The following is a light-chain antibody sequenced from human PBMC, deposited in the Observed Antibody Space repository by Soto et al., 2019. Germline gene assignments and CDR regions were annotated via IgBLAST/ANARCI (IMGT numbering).Light chain of an antibody. CDR3: HQYGSSPYT. CDR2: GAA. CDR1: HSVSAAY. V-gene: IGKV3-20*01. Sequence: IVLTQSPGTLSMSPGERATLSCRASHSVSAAYLAWYQQKPGQAPRLLIYGAAQRAAGAPDRFSGTGSGTNFTLTVSRLEPEDFAVYYCHQYGSSPYTFGQGTKLDIK. J-gene: IGKJ2*01.